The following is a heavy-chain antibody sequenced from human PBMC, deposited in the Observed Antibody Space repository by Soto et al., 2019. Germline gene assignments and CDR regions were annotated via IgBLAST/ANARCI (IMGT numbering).Heavy chain of an antibody. CDR3: ASAVVTPLGSFDY. V-gene: IGHV3-23*01. D-gene: IGHD2-15*01. CDR2: ISDSGSGT. J-gene: IGHJ4*02. CDR1: GFTFSSYA. Sequence: GGSLRLSCTASGFTFSSYAMSWVRQAPGKGLEWVSAISDSGSGTYYADPVKGRFTISRDNSKNTLYLQMNSLRAEDTAVYYCASAVVTPLGSFDYWGQGTLVTVSS.